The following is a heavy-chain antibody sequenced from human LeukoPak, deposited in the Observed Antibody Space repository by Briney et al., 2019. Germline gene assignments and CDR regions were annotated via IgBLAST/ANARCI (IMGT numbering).Heavy chain of an antibody. CDR3: ARLAFTTVVTGWFDP. V-gene: IGHV1-24*01. Sequence: ASVKVSCKVSGYTLTELSMHWVRQAPGKGLEWMGGFDPEDGETIYAQKFQGRVTITADESTSTAYMELSSLRSEDTAVYYCARLAFTTVVTGWFDPWGQGTLVTVSS. D-gene: IGHD4-23*01. J-gene: IGHJ5*02. CDR1: GYTLTELS. CDR2: FDPEDGET.